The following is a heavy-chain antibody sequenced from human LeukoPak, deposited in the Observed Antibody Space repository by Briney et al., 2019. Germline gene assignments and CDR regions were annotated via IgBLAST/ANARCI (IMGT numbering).Heavy chain of an antibody. CDR3: ARGVPPSYSSAWYVNY. Sequence: ASVKVSCKASGYTFTGYYMHWVRQAPGQGLEWMGWINPNSGDTNYAQKFQGRVTMTRDTSISTAYMELSRLGSDDTAVYYCARGVPPSYSSAWYVNYWGQGALVNVSS. V-gene: IGHV1-2*02. CDR1: GYTFTGYY. J-gene: IGHJ4*02. CDR2: INPNSGDT. D-gene: IGHD6-19*01.